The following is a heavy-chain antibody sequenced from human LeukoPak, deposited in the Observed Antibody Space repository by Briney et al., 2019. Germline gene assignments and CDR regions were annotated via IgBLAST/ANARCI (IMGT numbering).Heavy chain of an antibody. D-gene: IGHD4-17*01. CDR1: GYTFTSYG. V-gene: IGHV1-18*01. Sequence: ASVKVSCKASGYTFTSYGISWVRQAPGQGLEWMGWISAYNGNTNYAQKLQGRVTMTTDTSTSTAYMELRSLRSDDTAVYYCARGPYGDLYYYYMDVWGKGTTVTISS. J-gene: IGHJ6*03. CDR2: ISAYNGNT. CDR3: ARGPYGDLYYYYMDV.